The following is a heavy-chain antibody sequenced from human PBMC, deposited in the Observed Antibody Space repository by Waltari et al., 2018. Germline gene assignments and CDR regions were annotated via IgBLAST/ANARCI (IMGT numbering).Heavy chain of an antibody. CDR1: GFSFSGSS. D-gene: IGHD6-19*01. J-gene: IGHJ4*02. CDR2: ISRELYNCAK. CDR3: SGGEVTGTDF. Sequence: EVQVVESGGGLVQPGGSLTLSCATSGFSFSGSSIHWVRQTSGKGLERVGRISRELYNCAKADSASVKGRFTISRDDAQNTAFLQMNSLMTEDTAVYYCSGGEVTGTDFWGQGTLVTVSS. V-gene: IGHV3-73*01.